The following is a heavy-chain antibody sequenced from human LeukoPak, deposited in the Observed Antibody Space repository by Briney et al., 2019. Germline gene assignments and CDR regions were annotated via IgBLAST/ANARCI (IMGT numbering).Heavy chain of an antibody. CDR2: IQYDGSNK. D-gene: IGHD5-18*01. Sequence: GGSLRLSCAASGFTFSNYGMHWVRQAPGKGLEWVTFIQYDGSNKYYADSVKGRFTISRDNSKNTLYLQMNSLRAEDTAVYYCAKGGTGIQLWLLSYWGQGTLVTVSS. V-gene: IGHV3-30*02. CDR3: AKGGTGIQLWLLSY. J-gene: IGHJ4*02. CDR1: GFTFSNYG.